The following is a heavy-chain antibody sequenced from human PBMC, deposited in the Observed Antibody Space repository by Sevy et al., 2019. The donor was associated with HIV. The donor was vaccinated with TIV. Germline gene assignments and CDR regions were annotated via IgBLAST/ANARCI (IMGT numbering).Heavy chain of an antibody. Sequence: SENLSLTCTVSGGSISSSTYYWAWIRQPPGKGLEWIGSIYYSGSTYYNPSLKSRVTISVDTSKNQFSLRLSSVTAADTAVYYCARRTYSRTTFDYWGQGTLVTVSS. J-gene: IGHJ4*02. CDR2: IYYSGST. CDR3: ARRTYSRTTFDY. D-gene: IGHD6-13*01. CDR1: GGSISSSTYY. V-gene: IGHV4-39*01.